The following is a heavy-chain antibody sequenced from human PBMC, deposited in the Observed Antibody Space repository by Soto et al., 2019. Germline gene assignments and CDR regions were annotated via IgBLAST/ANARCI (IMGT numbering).Heavy chain of an antibody. V-gene: IGHV4-31*03. CDR3: ARLYCSSTSCYRAHYYFDY. Sequence: PSETLSLTCTVSGGSISSGGYYWSWIRQHPGKGLEWIGYIYYSGSTYYNPSLKSRVTISVDTSKNQFSLKLSSVTAADTAVYYCARLYCSSTSCYRAHYYFDYWGQGTLVTVSS. D-gene: IGHD2-2*01. J-gene: IGHJ4*02. CDR2: IYYSGST. CDR1: GGSISSGGYY.